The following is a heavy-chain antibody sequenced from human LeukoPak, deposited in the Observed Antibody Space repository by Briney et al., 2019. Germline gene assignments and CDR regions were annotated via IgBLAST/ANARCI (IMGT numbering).Heavy chain of an antibody. Sequence: GGSLRLSCAATGFTFGHYAMSWVRQAPGKGLEWASAISGDGFNTYYADSVKGRFTIFRDNFRNTLYLQLSSLRAEDTALYFCAKDNYDSSGSYSFQHWGQGTLVTVSS. D-gene: IGHD3-22*01. J-gene: IGHJ1*01. CDR1: GFTFGHYA. CDR2: ISGDGFNT. CDR3: AKDNYDSSGSYSFQH. V-gene: IGHV3-23*01.